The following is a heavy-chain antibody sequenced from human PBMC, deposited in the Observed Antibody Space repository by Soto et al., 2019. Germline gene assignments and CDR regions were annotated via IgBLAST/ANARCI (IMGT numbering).Heavy chain of an antibody. D-gene: IGHD3-22*01. V-gene: IGHV5-10-1*01. CDR1: GYSFTSYW. CDR2: IDPSDSYT. J-gene: IGHJ4*02. Sequence: LGESLKISCKGSGYSFTSYWISWVRQMPGKGLEWMGRIDPSDSYTNYSPSFQGHVTISADKSISTAYLQWSSLKASDTAMYYCARLDYYDSSGSTMVDYWGQGTLVTVLL. CDR3: ARLDYYDSSGSTMVDY.